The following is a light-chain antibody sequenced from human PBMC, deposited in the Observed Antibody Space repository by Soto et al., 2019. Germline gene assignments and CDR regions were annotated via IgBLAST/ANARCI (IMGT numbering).Light chain of an antibody. CDR3: QKYGSSPQT. Sequence: EIVLTQSPGTLSLSPGERATLTCRASQSVSSSYLGWYQQKLGQAPRLLIYGASSRATGIPDRFSGSGSGTDFPLTISSLKPEDFAVYYCQKYGSSPQTFGQGTKVDIK. CDR1: QSVSSSY. V-gene: IGKV3-20*01. CDR2: GAS. J-gene: IGKJ1*01.